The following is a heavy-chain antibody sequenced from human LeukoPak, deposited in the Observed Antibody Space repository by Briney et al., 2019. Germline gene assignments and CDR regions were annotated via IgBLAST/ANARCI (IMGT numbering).Heavy chain of an antibody. V-gene: IGHV5-51*01. J-gene: IGHJ4*02. CDR1: GYSFTTNW. CDR3: AKSSHRGAIAVAGVDY. Sequence: GESLKISCKASGYSFTTNWIGWVRQMPGQGLEWMGIIFPGDSDTRYSPSFQGQVTISADKSISTAYLQWRSLKASDTAIYYCAKSSHRGAIAVAGVDYWGQGTLVTVSS. CDR2: IFPGDSDT. D-gene: IGHD6-13*01.